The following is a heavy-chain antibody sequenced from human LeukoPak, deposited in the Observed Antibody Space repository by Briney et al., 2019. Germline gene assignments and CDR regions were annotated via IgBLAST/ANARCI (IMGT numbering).Heavy chain of an antibody. CDR2: IYSGGST. D-gene: IGHD6-19*01. Sequence: GGSLRLSCAASGFTVSSNYMSWVRQAPEKALEWVSVIYSGGSTYYADSVKGRFTISRDNSKNTLYLQMNSLRAEDTAVYYCARGYRDSSGWYIYGMDVWGQGTTVTVSS. CDR3: ARGYRDSSGWYIYGMDV. CDR1: GFTVSSNY. V-gene: IGHV3-66*01. J-gene: IGHJ6*02.